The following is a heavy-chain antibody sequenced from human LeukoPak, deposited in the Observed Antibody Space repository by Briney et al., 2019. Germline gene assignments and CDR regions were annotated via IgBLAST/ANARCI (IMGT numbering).Heavy chain of an antibody. D-gene: IGHD3-9*01. Sequence: SATLSLTCAVAGGSISSGGYCWSWIRQHPGEGLEWIGYIYYGGSTYYNPSLKGRVTTSEDTSKNQSSLKLSCVTAADTAVYYCAREFRLDYDILTGGLNWFDPWGQGTLVTVSS. CDR2: IYYGGST. J-gene: IGHJ5*02. CDR3: AREFRLDYDILTGGLNWFDP. V-gene: IGHV4-31*11. CDR1: GGSISSGGYC.